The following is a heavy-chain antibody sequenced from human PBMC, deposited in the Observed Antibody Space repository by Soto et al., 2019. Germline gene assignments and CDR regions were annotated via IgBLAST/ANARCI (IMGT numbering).Heavy chain of an antibody. J-gene: IGHJ4*02. CDR1: GFTFSSYG. V-gene: IGHV3-30*03. Sequence: PGGSLRLSCAASGFTFSSYGMHWVRQAPGKGLEWVAVISYDGSNKYYADSVKGRFTISRDNSKNTLYLQMNSLRADDTAMYFCARGPLVVLNYFESWGQGTLVTVSS. CDR2: ISYDGSNK. CDR3: ARGPLVVLNYFES.